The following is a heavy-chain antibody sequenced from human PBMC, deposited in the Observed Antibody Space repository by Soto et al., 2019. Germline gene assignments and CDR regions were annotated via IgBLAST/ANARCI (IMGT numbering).Heavy chain of an antibody. J-gene: IGHJ1*01. CDR3: AKPSGITGTTYFQH. CDR2: ISGSGGST. V-gene: IGHV3-23*01. CDR1: GFTFSSYA. Sequence: GGSLRLSCAASGFTFSSYAMSWARQAPGKGLEWVSAISGSGGSTYYADSVKGRFTISRDNSKNTLYLQMNSLRAEDTAVYYCAKPSGITGTTYFQHWGQGTLVTVSS. D-gene: IGHD1-20*01.